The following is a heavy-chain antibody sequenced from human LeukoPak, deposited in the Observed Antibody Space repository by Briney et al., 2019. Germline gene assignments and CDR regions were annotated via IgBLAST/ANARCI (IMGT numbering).Heavy chain of an antibody. Sequence: PSETLSLTCTVSGDSIRSYYWSWIRPPAGPGLEWIGRIYSSGSTNYNPSLESRVTILVDNSKNQFSLKLRSVTAADTALYYCAKQLGGWFDPWGQGTLVTVSS. V-gene: IGHV4-4*07. J-gene: IGHJ5*02. CDR2: IYSSGST. CDR3: AKQLGGWFDP. D-gene: IGHD3-16*01. CDR1: GDSIRSYY.